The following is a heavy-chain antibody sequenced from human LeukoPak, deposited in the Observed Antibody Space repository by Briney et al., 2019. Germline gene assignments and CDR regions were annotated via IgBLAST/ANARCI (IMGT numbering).Heavy chain of an antibody. CDR3: ARRVMSYDSSGYYFG. CDR2: IKQDGSEK. Sequence: GGSLRLSCAASGFTFSSYWMSWVRQAPGKGLEWVANIKQDGSEKYYVDSVKGRFTISRDNAKNSLYLQMNSLRAEDTAVYYCARRVMSYDSSGYYFGWGQGTLVTVSS. J-gene: IGHJ4*02. CDR1: GFTFSSYW. D-gene: IGHD3-22*01. V-gene: IGHV3-7*01.